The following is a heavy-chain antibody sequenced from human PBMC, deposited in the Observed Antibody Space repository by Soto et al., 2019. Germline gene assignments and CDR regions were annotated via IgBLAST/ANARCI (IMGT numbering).Heavy chain of an antibody. J-gene: IGHJ4*02. V-gene: IGHV3-23*01. Sequence: PGGSLRLSCAASGFTFSSYSMSWARQAPGKGLEWVSGFRTSGDDGTTYYADSVKGRFTISRDNSKNTLFLQMDNLRAEDTAIYYCAKKVNSGPGSQYFDYWGQGTLVTVSS. CDR1: GFTFSSYS. CDR2: FRTSGDDGTT. CDR3: AKKVNSGPGSQYFDY. D-gene: IGHD3-10*01.